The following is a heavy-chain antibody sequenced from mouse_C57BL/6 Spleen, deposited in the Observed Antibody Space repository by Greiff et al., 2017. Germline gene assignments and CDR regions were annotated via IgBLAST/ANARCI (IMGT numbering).Heavy chain of an antibody. CDR3: ARLDGYYWYFDV. J-gene: IGHJ1*03. CDR2: ISGGGGNT. Sequence: EVKVVESGGGLVKPGGSLKLSCAASGFTFSSYTMSWVRQTPEKRLEWVATISGGGGNTYYPDSVKGRFTISRDNATNTLYLQMSSLRSEDTALYYCARLDGYYWYFDVWGTGTTVTVSS. CDR1: GFTFSSYT. V-gene: IGHV5-9*01. D-gene: IGHD2-3*01.